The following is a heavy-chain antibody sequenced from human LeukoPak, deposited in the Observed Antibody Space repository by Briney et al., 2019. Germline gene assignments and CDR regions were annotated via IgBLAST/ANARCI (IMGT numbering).Heavy chain of an antibody. D-gene: IGHD6-19*01. CDR2: ISYDGSNK. J-gene: IGHJ4*02. CDR1: GFTFSSYG. V-gene: IGHV3-30*18. CDR3: AKVSTGIAVEALDY. Sequence: GRSLRLSCAASGFTFSSYGMHWVRQAPGKGLEWVAVISYDGSNKYYADSVKGRFTIHRDNSKNTLYLQMNSLRAEHTAVYYCAKVSTGIAVEALDYWGQGPLVTVSS.